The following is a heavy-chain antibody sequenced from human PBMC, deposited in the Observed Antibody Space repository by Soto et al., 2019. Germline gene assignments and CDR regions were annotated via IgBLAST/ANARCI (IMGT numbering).Heavy chain of an antibody. D-gene: IGHD4-17*01. CDR3: ARGGDYGDYYQSAPDP. J-gene: IGHJ5*02. CDR1: GYTFTSYY. Sequence: ASVKVSCKASGYTFTSYYMHWVRQAPGQGLEWMGIINPSGGSTSYAQKFQGRVTMTRDTSTSTVYMELSSLRSEETAVYYCARGGDYGDYYQSAPDPWGQGTLVTVSS. V-gene: IGHV1-46*01. CDR2: INPSGGST.